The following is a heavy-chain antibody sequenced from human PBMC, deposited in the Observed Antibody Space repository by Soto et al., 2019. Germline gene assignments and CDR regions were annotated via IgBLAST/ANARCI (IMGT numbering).Heavy chain of an antibody. CDR1: GLTFRNSG. CDR3: ARGNYYIDF. CDR2: IWFDGSAR. Sequence: PGGSLRLSCAASGLTFRNSGMHWVRQTPGKGLGWVAVIWFDGSARYYADSVRGRFSISRDNSKNTLYLQMDSLRAEDTAVYCCARGNYYIDFWGQGTLVTVSS. V-gene: IGHV3-33*01. J-gene: IGHJ4*02. D-gene: IGHD4-4*01.